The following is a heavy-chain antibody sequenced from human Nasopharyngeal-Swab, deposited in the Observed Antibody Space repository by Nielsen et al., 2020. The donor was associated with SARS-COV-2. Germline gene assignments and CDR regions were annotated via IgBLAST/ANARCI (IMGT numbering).Heavy chain of an antibody. D-gene: IGHD3-10*01. CDR3: ARRTTFYGSGSLLHYYYYYGMDV. J-gene: IGHJ6*02. CDR2: ISAYNGNT. V-gene: IGHV1-18*01. Sequence: ASVKASCKASGYTFTSYGISWVRQAPGQGLEWMGWISAYNGNTNYAQKLQGRVTMTTDTSTSTAYMELRSLRSDDTAVYYCARRTTFYGSGSLLHYYYYYGMDVWGQGTTVTVSS. CDR1: GYTFTSYG.